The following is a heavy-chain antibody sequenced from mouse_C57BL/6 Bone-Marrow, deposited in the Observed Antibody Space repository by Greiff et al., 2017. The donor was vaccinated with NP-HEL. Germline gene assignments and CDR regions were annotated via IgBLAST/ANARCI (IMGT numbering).Heavy chain of an antibody. V-gene: IGHV1-15*01. CDR1: GYTFTDYE. CDR2: IDPETGGT. CDR3: TNGSSYNYYAMDY. D-gene: IGHD1-1*01. Sequence: QVQLKESGAELVRPGASVTLSCKASGYTFTDYEMHWVKQTPVHGLEWIGAIDPETGGTAYNQKFKGKAILTADKSSSTAYMELRSLTSEDSAVYYCTNGSSYNYYAMDYWGQGTSVTVSS. J-gene: IGHJ4*01.